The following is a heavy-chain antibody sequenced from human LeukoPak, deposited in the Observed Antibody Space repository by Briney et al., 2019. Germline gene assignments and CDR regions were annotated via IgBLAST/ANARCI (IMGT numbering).Heavy chain of an antibody. D-gene: IGHD6-19*01. CDR2: IYYSGST. V-gene: IGHV4-59*01. CDR1: GGSISSYY. CDR3: ARAGSGHYYYYYYMDV. Sequence: PSGTLSLTCTVSGGSISSYYWGWIRQPPGKGLEWIGYIYYSGSTNYNPSLKSRVTISVDTSKNQFSLKLSSVTAADTAVYYCARAGSGHYYYYYYMDVWGKGTTVTVSS. J-gene: IGHJ6*03.